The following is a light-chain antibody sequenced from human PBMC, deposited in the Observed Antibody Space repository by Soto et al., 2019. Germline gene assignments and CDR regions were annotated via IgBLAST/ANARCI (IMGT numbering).Light chain of an antibody. Sequence: QSVLTQPPSVSGAPGQRVTISCTGSSSNIGAGYNVHWYQQLPGTAPKLLIYANINRPSGVPDRFSGSKSGTSASLAITGLHAEDEADYYCQSYDSSLSGFVVFGGGTKLTV. CDR1: SSNIGAGYN. J-gene: IGLJ2*01. V-gene: IGLV1-40*01. CDR2: ANI. CDR3: QSYDSSLSGFVV.